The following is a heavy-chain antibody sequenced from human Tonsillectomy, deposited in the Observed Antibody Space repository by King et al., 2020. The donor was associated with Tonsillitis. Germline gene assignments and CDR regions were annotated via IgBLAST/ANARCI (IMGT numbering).Heavy chain of an antibody. CDR2: IRSKAYGGTT. CDR3: TVYYGSGSYSFYYFYMDV. V-gene: IGHV3-49*04. D-gene: IGHD3-10*01. J-gene: IGHJ6*03. CDR1: GFIFGDYA. Sequence: VQLVESGGGLIQPGRSLRLSCTASGFIFGDYAMSWVRQAPGKGLEWVGFIRSKAYGGTTEYAASVKGRFFISRDDSKSIAYLQMNSLKTEDTAVYYCTVYYGSGSYSFYYFYMDVWGKGTTVTVSS.